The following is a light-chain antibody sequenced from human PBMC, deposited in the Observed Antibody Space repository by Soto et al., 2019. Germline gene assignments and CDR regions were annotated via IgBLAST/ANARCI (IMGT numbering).Light chain of an antibody. J-gene: IGKJ1*01. CDR3: QQVNSYPRA. Sequence: DIQLTQSPPFLSASVGDRVTITCRASQGISSYLAWYQQKPGKAPRLLIYAASTLQYGVPSRFSGSGSGTEFTLTISSLQPEDFATYYCQQVNSYPRAFGQGTKVDIK. V-gene: IGKV1-9*01. CDR1: QGISSY. CDR2: AAS.